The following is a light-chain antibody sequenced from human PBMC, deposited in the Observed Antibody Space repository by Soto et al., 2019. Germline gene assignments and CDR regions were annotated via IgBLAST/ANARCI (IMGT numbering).Light chain of an antibody. CDR2: DTS. J-gene: IGKJ2*01. Sequence: EIVLTQSPASLSLSPGERATLSCRARQSVDSFLAWYQQKPGRTPRLLIYDTSNRATGIPARFSGSGSGTDFTLTISRLEPEDFAVYYCQVRTDWPPFKYTFGQGTKLEVK. CDR1: QSVDSF. V-gene: IGKV3-11*01. CDR3: QVRTDWPPFKYT.